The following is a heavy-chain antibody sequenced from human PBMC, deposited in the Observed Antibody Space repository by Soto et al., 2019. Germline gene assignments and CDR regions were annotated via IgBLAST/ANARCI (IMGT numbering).Heavy chain of an antibody. CDR3: ARLSSGGNAWSYYFNYGMDV. V-gene: IGHV4-39*01. CDR1: GGSISSSSYY. Sequence: SETLSLTCTVSGGSISSSSYYWGWIRQPPGKGLEWIGSIYYSGSTYYNPSLKSRVTISVDTSKNQFSLKLSSVTAADTAVYYCARLSSGGNAWSYYFNYGMDVWGQGTTVTVSS. CDR2: IYYSGST. D-gene: IGHD2-15*01. J-gene: IGHJ6*02.